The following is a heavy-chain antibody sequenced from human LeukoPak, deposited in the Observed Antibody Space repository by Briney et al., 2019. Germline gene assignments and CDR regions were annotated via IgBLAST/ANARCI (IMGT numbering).Heavy chain of an antibody. CDR2: IYSGGST. Sequence: PGGSLRLSCAASGFTVSSNYMSWVRQAPGKGLEWVSVIYSGGSTYYADSVKGRFTISRDNSKSTLYLQMNSLRAEDTAVYYCARTEYSSSWVGDYWGQGTLVTVSS. CDR1: GFTVSSNY. V-gene: IGHV3-66*02. J-gene: IGHJ4*02. CDR3: ARTEYSSSWVGDY. D-gene: IGHD6-6*01.